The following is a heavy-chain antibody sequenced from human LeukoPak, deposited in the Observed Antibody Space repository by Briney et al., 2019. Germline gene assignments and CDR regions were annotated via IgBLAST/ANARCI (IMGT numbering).Heavy chain of an antibody. Sequence: SETLSLTCTVSGYSISSGYYWGWIRQPPGKGLEWIGSIYHSGSTYYNPSLKSRVTISVDTSKNQFSLKLSSVTAADTAVYYCAREYYALYYFDYWGQGTLVTVSS. CDR1: GYSISSGYY. V-gene: IGHV4-38-2*02. CDR3: AREYYALYYFDY. D-gene: IGHD2-2*01. CDR2: IYHSGST. J-gene: IGHJ4*02.